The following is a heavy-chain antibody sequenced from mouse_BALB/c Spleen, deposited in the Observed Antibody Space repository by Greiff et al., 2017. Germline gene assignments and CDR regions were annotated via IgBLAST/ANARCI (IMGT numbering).Heavy chain of an antibody. D-gene: IGHD1-1*01. V-gene: IGHV1-7*01. J-gene: IGHJ3*01. CDR3: ARGVLRGGPWFAY. Sequence: QVQLQQSGAELAKPGASVKMSCKASGYTFTSYWMHWVKQRPGQGLEWIGYINPSTGCTEYNQKFKDKATLTADKSSSTAYMQLSSLTSEDSAVYYCARGVLRGGPWFAYWGQGTLVTVSA. CDR2: INPSTGCT. CDR1: GYTFTSYW.